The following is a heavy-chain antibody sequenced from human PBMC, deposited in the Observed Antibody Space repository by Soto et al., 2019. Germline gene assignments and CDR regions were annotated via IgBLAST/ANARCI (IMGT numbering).Heavy chain of an antibody. J-gene: IGHJ4*02. Sequence: PSETLSLTCTVSGCPINTDYWTWIRQAPGRGLEWIGYISSSGIPNYTPSLKSRVTMSVDTSKNQFSLKLTSVNAADTAVYYCTRGGDAYKNGHWGQGTLVTVS. CDR1: GCPINTDY. CDR2: ISSSGIP. V-gene: IGHV4-59*01. D-gene: IGHD2-21*01. CDR3: TRGGDAYKNGH.